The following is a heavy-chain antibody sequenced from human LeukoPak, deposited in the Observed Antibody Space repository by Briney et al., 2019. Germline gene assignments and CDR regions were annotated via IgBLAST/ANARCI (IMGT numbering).Heavy chain of an antibody. CDR3: AKEHRGDYFDY. J-gene: IGHJ4*02. D-gene: IGHD3-10*01. CDR1: GFTFNSYW. CDR2: IKQDGTEK. Sequence: GGSLRLSCAASGFTFNSYWMSWVRQAPGKGLEWVANIKQDGTEKYYVDSVKGRFTISRDNSKNTLYLQMNSLRAEDTAVYYCAKEHRGDYFDYWGQGTLVTVSS. V-gene: IGHV3-7*01.